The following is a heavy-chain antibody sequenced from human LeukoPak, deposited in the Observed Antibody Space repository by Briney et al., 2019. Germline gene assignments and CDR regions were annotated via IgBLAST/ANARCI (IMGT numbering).Heavy chain of an antibody. CDR1: GGSIGSSSHY. CDR3: ARQVYDYVWASYPYYFDY. Sequence: PSQTLSLTCTVSGGSIGSSSHYWGWIRQPPGEGLEWIGSIYYSGSTYYSPSLKSRVTTSVDASKNQFSLRLSSVTAADTAVYYCARQVYDYVWASYPYYFDYWGQGTLVTVSS. CDR2: IYYSGST. J-gene: IGHJ4*02. D-gene: IGHD3-16*02. V-gene: IGHV4-39*01.